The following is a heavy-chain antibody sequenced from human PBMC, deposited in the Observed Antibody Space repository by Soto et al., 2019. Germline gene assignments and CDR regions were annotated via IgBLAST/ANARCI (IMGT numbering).Heavy chain of an antibody. Sequence: SDTLCLTCTVSGASISSSSLFWGWIRQPPGKGLEWIADIFFSGATYYNPSLKSRVTISVDTSKEQFFLKLNSVTAADTAVYYCARLTSSIYAASHGRSNLLDPWGPGTLVTVSS. CDR3: ARLTSSIYAASHGRSNLLDP. V-gene: IGHV4-39*01. CDR1: GASISSSSLF. J-gene: IGHJ5*02. D-gene: IGHD6-6*01. CDR2: IFFSGAT.